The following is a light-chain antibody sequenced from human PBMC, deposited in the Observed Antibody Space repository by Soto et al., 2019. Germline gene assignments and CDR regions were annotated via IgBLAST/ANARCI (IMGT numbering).Light chain of an antibody. CDR1: SSDVGGYNY. CDR2: EVS. CDR3: FSYTTSSTLV. J-gene: IGLJ3*02. V-gene: IGLV2-14*01. Sequence: QSALTQPASVSGSPGQSITISCTGTSSDVGGYNYVSWYQQHPAKAPKLMIYEVSNRPSGVSHRFSGSKSGNTASLTISGLQAEDEADYCCFSYTTSSTLVFGGGTKVTVL.